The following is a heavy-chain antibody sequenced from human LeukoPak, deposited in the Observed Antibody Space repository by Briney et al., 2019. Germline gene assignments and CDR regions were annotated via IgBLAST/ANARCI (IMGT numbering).Heavy chain of an antibody. CDR1: EFTFSSSA. CDR3: AKGKDYYDSSGYYAPFDY. CDR2: ISGSGNNM. J-gene: IGHJ4*02. V-gene: IGHV3-23*01. D-gene: IGHD3-22*01. Sequence: PGGSLRLSCAASEFTFSSSAMSWVRQAPGKGLEWVSAISGSGNNMYYADSVKGRFTVSRDKSKNTLSLQMNSLRAEDTAVYYCAKGKDYYDSSGYYAPFDYWGQGTLVTVSS.